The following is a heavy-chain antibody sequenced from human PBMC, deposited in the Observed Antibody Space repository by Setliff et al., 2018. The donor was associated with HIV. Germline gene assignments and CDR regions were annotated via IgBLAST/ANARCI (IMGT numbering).Heavy chain of an antibody. Sequence: SETLSLTCTVSGGSISSGDYYWTWIRQPPGKGLEWIGEINPSGSTNYNPSLKSRVTISVDKAKNQFSLKLGSVTAADTAVYYCARESPSSSWFYFDFWGQGTLVTVSS. CDR3: ARESPSSSWFYFDF. CDR1: GGSISSGDYY. D-gene: IGHD6-13*01. V-gene: IGHV4-39*07. J-gene: IGHJ4*02. CDR2: INPSGST.